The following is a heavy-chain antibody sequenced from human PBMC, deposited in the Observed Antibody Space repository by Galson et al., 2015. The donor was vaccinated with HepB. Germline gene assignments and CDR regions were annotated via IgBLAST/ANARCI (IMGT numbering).Heavy chain of an antibody. CDR1: GYTFTSYG. Sequence: SVKVSCKASGYTFTSYGISWVRQAPGQGLEWMGWISAYNGNTNYAQKLQGRVTMTTDTSTSTAYMELRSLRSDDTAVYYCARDPQSLIAAASSFDYWGQGTLVTVSS. CDR3: ARDPQSLIAAASSFDY. J-gene: IGHJ4*02. V-gene: IGHV1-18*01. CDR2: ISAYNGNT. D-gene: IGHD6-13*01.